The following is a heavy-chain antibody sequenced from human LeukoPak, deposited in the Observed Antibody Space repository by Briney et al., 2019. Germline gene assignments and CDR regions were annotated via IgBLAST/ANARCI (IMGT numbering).Heavy chain of an antibody. D-gene: IGHD3-22*01. CDR3: ARQELEYYYDSSGYSRTRVGAFDI. CDR1: GGSFSGYY. J-gene: IGHJ3*02. V-gene: IGHV4-39*01. Sequence: SETLSLTCAVYGGSFSGYYWGWIRQPPGKGLEWIGSIYYSGSTYYNPSLKSRVTISVDTSKNQFSLKLSSVTAADTAVYYCARQELEYYYDSSGYSRTRVGAFDIWGQGTMVTVSS. CDR2: IYYSGST.